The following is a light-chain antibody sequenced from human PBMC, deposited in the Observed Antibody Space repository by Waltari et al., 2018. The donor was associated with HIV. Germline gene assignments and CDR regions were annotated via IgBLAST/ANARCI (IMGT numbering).Light chain of an antibody. CDR2: RNN. V-gene: IGLV1-47*01. CDR3: AAWDDSLSNWV. CDR1: RSNIGRHC. J-gene: IGLJ3*02. Sequence: QSVLTQPPSASGTPGPRVTISCSGRRSNIGRHCVHWYQQLPGTAPKLLLYRNNQRPSGVPDRFSGSKSGTSASLAISGLRSEDEADYYCAAWDDSLSNWVFGGGTKLTVL.